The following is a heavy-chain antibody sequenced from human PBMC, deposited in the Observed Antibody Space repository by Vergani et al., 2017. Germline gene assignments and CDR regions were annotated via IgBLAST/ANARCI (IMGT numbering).Heavy chain of an antibody. J-gene: IGHJ5*02. Sequence: QVQLVQSGAEVKKPGSSVKVSCKASGGTFSSYAISWVRQAPGQGLEWMGGIIPIFGTANYAQKFQGRVTITADESTSTAYMELSSLGSEDTAVYYCAGDEVNDCASGYQRGKNWFDPWGQGTLVTVSS. CDR1: GGTFSSYA. D-gene: IGHD3-3*01. V-gene: IGHV1-69*01. CDR3: AGDEVNDCASGYQRGKNWFDP. CDR2: IIPIFGTA.